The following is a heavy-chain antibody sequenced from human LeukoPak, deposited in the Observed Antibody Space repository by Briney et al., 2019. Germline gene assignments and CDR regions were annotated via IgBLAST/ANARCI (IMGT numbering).Heavy chain of an antibody. CDR1: GFTFSSYS. Sequence: GGSLRLSCAASGFTFSSYSMNWVRQAPGKGLGWVSSISSSSSYIYYADSVEGRFTISRDNAKNSLYLQMNSLRAEDTAVYYCARATIFGWFDPWGQGTLVTVSS. CDR2: ISSSSSYI. V-gene: IGHV3-21*01. J-gene: IGHJ5*02. D-gene: IGHD3-9*01. CDR3: ARATIFGWFDP.